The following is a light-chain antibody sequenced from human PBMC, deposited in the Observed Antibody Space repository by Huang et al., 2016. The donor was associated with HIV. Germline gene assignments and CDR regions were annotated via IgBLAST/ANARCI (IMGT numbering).Light chain of an antibody. CDR1: QSVSSSY. V-gene: IGKV3-20*01. J-gene: IGKJ5*01. Sequence: EIVLTQSPGTLSLSPGERATLSCRASQSVSSSYLAWDQQKPGQAPRLLIYGASSSATCIPDRFSGSGSGTDFTLTISRLEPEDFAVYYCQQYGSSPLITFGQGTRLEIK. CDR3: QQYGSSPLIT. CDR2: GAS.